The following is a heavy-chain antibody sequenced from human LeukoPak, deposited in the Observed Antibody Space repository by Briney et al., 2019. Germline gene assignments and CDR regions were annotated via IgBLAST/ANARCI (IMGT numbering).Heavy chain of an antibody. CDR1: GRTFNVAW. Sequence: GGTLTLSCAISGRTFNVAWMNWVRQPPGKGLEWVGRSQTTGSGWTTDYGARLNGRFTISREEPIRPEYLQMNSLKTADAYVDNCIRVKSCDTRFYLVSWGQGTLVTVAS. D-gene: IGHD2-21*02. J-gene: IGHJ5*02. V-gene: IGHV3-15*01. CDR3: IRVKSCDTRFYLVS. CDR2: SQTTGSGWTT.